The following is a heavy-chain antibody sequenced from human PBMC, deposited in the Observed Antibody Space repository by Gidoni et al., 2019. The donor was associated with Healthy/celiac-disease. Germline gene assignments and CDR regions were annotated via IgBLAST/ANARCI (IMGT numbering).Heavy chain of an antibody. J-gene: IGHJ4*02. D-gene: IGHD4-17*01. CDR1: GFTFSRYS. CDR3: AEGNDYGDPFIDY. Sequence: EVQLVESGGGLVQPGGSLRLSCAASGFTFSRYSMNWVRQAPGKGLEGVSYISSSSSTIYYADSVKGRYTISRDNAKNSLYLQMNSLRAEDTAVYYCAEGNDYGDPFIDYWGQGTLVTVSS. CDR2: ISSSSSTI. V-gene: IGHV3-48*01.